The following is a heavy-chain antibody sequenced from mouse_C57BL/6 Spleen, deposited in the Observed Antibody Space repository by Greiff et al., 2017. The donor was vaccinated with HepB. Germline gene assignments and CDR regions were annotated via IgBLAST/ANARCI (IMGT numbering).Heavy chain of an antibody. CDR1: GFTFSSYA. CDR2: ISDGGSYT. V-gene: IGHV5-4*01. Sequence: EVHLVESGGGLVKPGGSLKLSCAASGFTFSSYAMSWVRQTPEKRLEWVATISDGGSYTYYPDNVKGRFTISRDNAKNNLYLQMSHLKSEDTAMYYCARDSGTSYAMDYWGQGTSVTVSS. D-gene: IGHD4-1*01. CDR3: ARDSGTSYAMDY. J-gene: IGHJ4*01.